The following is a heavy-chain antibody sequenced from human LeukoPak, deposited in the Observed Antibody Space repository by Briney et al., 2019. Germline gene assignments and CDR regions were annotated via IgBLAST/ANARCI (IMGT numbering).Heavy chain of an antibody. CDR2: ISGSRGST. V-gene: IGHV3-23*01. J-gene: IGHJ4*02. Sequence: GGTLRLSCAVSGFTLSSYGMSWVRQAPGKGLEWVSTISGSRGSTYYADSVKGRFTISRDNSKNTLYLQMNSLRAEDTAVYYCAKSGYNRFDYWGQGTLVTVSS. CDR1: GFTLSSYG. D-gene: IGHD5-24*01. CDR3: AKSGYNRFDY.